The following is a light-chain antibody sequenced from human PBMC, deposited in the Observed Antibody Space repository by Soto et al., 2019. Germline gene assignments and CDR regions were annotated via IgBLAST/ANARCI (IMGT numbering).Light chain of an antibody. CDR2: DVS. V-gene: IGLV2-11*01. CDR1: SSDVGGYIF. J-gene: IGLJ3*02. Sequence: QSVLTQPRSVSGSPGQSVTISCTGTSSDVGGYIFVSWYQQRTGKAPKVMIYDVSERPSGVPDRFSGSKSGNTASLTISGLQAEDEADYYCCSYAGSYTWVFGGGTKLTVL. CDR3: CSYAGSYTWV.